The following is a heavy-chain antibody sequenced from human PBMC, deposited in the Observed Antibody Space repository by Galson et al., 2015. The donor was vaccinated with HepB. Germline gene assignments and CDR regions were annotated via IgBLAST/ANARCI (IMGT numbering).Heavy chain of an antibody. D-gene: IGHD3-22*01. CDR2: IRSKANSYAT. V-gene: IGHV3-73*01. Sequence: SLRLSCAASGFTFSGSAMHWVRQASGKGLEWVGRIRSKANSYATAYAASVEGRFTISRDDSKNTAYLQMNSLKTEDTAVYYCTPYYYDSKSGAFDIWGQGTMVTVSS. J-gene: IGHJ3*02. CDR3: TPYYYDSKSGAFDI. CDR1: GFTFSGSA.